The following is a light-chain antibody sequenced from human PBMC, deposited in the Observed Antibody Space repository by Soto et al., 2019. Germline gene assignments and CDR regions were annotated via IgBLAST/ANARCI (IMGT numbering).Light chain of an antibody. CDR1: QSVDSK. CDR2: DTS. V-gene: IGKV3-15*01. J-gene: IGKJ4*01. CDR3: QHYHDWPPALT. Sequence: EIVMTQSPATLSVSPGERATLSCSASQSVDSKLAWYQQKPGQAPRLLIFDTSTRATGIPARFSGSGSGTEFTLTISSLQSEDFAVYYCQHYHDWPPALTFGGGTKVEI.